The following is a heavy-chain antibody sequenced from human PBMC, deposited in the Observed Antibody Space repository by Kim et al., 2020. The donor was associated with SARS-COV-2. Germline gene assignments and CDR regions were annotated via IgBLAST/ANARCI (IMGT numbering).Heavy chain of an antibody. CDR2: ISYDGSNK. D-gene: IGHD3-22*01. V-gene: IGHV3-30*03. Sequence: GGSLRLSCAASGFTFSSYGMHWVRQAPGKGLEWVAVISYDGSNKYYAESVKGRFTISRDNSKNTLYLQMNSLRAEDTAVYYCASARNYYDSSGIFDYWGQGPLVTVSS. CDR3: ASARNYYDSSGIFDY. CDR1: GFTFSSYG. J-gene: IGHJ4*02.